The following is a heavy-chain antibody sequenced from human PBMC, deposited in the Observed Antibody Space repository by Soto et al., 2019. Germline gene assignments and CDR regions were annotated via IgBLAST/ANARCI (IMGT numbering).Heavy chain of an antibody. D-gene: IGHD2-15*01. CDR2: ISSSSSTI. Sequence: PGGSLRLSCAASGFTFSSYSMNWVRQAPGKGLEWVSYISSSSSTIYYADSVKGRFTISRDNAKNSLYLQMNSLRAEDTAVYYCARDEYCSGGSCYAHAFDIWGQGTMVTVSS. V-gene: IGHV3-48*01. J-gene: IGHJ3*02. CDR1: GFTFSSYS. CDR3: ARDEYCSGGSCYAHAFDI.